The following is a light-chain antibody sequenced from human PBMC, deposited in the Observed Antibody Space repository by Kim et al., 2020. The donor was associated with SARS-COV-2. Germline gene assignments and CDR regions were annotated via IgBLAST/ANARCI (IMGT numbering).Light chain of an antibody. CDR1: QSVSPY. Sequence: SLSPGERATLSCRASQSVSPYLAWYQQNPGQAPRLLIYDASKRATGIPARFSGSGSGTDFTLTISSLEPDDFAVYYCQLRTNWLTSGGGTKVDIK. CDR3: QLRTNWLT. CDR2: DAS. V-gene: IGKV3-11*01. J-gene: IGKJ4*01.